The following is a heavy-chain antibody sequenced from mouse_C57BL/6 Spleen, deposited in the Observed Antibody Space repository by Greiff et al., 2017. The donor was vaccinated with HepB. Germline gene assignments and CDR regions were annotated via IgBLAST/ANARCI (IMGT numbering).Heavy chain of an antibody. J-gene: IGHJ3*01. V-gene: IGHV1-82*01. CDR3: APYYGYDGAWFAY. D-gene: IGHD2-9*01. CDR2: IYPGDEDT. Sequence: VQLQQSGPELVKPGASVKISCKASGYAFSSSWMNWVKQRPGKGLEWIGRIYPGDEDTNYNGKFKGKATLTADKSSSTAYMQLSSLTSEDSAVYFCAPYYGYDGAWFAYWGQGTLVTVSA. CDR1: GYAFSSSW.